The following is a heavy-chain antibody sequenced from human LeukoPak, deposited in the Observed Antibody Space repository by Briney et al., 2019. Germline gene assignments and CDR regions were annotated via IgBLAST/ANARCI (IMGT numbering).Heavy chain of an antibody. CDR2: IYYSGST. V-gene: IGHV4-59*01. J-gene: IGHJ5*02. CDR1: GGSISSYY. D-gene: IGHD3-22*01. Sequence: KPSETLSLTCTVSGGSISSYYWSWIRQPPGKGLEWIGYIYYSGSTNYNPSLKSRVTISVDTSKNQFSLKLSSVTAADTAVYYCARHRYYYDGSGYYYQPWGQGTLVTVSS. CDR3: ARHRYYYDGSGYYYQP.